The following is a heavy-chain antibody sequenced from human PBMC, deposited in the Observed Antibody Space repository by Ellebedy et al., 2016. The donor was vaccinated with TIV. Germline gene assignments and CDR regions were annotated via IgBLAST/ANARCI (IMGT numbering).Heavy chain of an antibody. J-gene: IGHJ4*02. CDR2: ISNHGGKT. Sequence: GESLKISXSASGFTFSNYATHWVRQAPGKGLEYVSGISNHGGKTYYADSVKDRFTISRDNSKYTLYLQMTSLRAEDTAVYYCVKADRYYEILTGYFDYWGQGTLVTVSS. CDR1: GFTFSNYA. D-gene: IGHD3-9*01. CDR3: VKADRYYEILTGYFDY. V-gene: IGHV3-64D*06.